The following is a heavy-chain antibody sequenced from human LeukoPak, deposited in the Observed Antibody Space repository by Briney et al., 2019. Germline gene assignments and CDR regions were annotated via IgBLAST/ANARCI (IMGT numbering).Heavy chain of an antibody. J-gene: IGHJ4*02. Sequence: GGSLRLSCAASGFTFITYWMHWVRQAPGKGLVWVSSINSDGSTTTYADSVKGRFTISRDNSKNTLYLQMNSLRAEDTAVYYCAKKAKNIAGPCDYWGQGALVTVSS. CDR1: GFTFITYW. V-gene: IGHV3-74*01. D-gene: IGHD6-13*01. CDR2: INSDGSTT. CDR3: AKKAKNIAGPCDY.